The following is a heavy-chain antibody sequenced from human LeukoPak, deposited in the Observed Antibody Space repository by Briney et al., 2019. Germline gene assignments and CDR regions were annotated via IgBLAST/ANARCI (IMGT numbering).Heavy chain of an antibody. J-gene: IGHJ4*02. CDR1: GYTFTGYY. D-gene: IGHD1-26*01. V-gene: IGHV1-2*02. CDR2: INPNSGGT. Sequence: ASVKVSCKASGYTFTGYYMHWVRQAPGQGLEWMGWINPNSGGTNYAQKFQGRVTMTRDTSICTAYMELSRLRSDDTAVYYCAEGIVGATSLDYWGQGTLVAVSS. CDR3: AEGIVGATSLDY.